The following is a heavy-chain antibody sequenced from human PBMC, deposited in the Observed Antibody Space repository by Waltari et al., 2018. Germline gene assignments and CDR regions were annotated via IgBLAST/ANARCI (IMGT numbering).Heavy chain of an antibody. D-gene: IGHD3-22*01. Sequence: QVQLVLPGAEVKKPGSSVKVSCKASGGTFTSFVISGVRRAPGQGLAWMGGIIPILGTPNYAQKFQGRVTIIADESTSTAYMELSSLRSEDTAVYYCARSYYYDRIGDYPSLGAFDYWGQGTLVTVSS. CDR3: ARSYYYDRIGDYPSLGAFDY. CDR2: IIPILGTP. V-gene: IGHV1-69*12. J-gene: IGHJ4*02. CDR1: GGTFTSFV.